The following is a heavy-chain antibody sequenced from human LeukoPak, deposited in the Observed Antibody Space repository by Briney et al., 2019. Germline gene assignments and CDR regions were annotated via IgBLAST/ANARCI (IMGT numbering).Heavy chain of an antibody. D-gene: IGHD2-2*01. CDR2: ISAYNGNT. J-gene: IGHJ3*02. V-gene: IGHV1-18*01. CDR3: ARDPQYCSSTSCYEGLIAFDI. Sequence: ASVEVSCKASGYTFTSYGISWVRQAPGQGLEWMGWISAYNGNTNYAQKLQGRVTMTTDTSTSTAYMELRSLRSDDTAVYYCARDPQYCSSTSCYEGLIAFDIWGQGTMVTVSS. CDR1: GYTFTSYG.